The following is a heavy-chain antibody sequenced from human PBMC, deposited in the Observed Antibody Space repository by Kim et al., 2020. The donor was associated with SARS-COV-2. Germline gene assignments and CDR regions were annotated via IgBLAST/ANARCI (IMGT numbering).Heavy chain of an antibody. J-gene: IGHJ4*02. V-gene: IGHV6-1*01. Sequence: WNYDYADSVKGRITVNPDTPRNQFSLQLNSVTPEDTAVDYCARGTHASGSDSWGQGTLVTVSS. CDR3: ARGTHASGSDS. CDR2: WNY. D-gene: IGHD2-8*01.